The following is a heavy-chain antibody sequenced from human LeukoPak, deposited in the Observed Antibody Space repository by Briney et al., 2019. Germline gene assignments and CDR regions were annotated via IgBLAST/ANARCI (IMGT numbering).Heavy chain of an antibody. Sequence: SETLSLTCTVSGGSISSGGYYWSWIRQHPGKGLEWIGYIYYSGSTYYNPSLKSRVTISVDTSKNQFSLKLSSVTAADTAVYYCARQVVVVAASRFDPWGQGTLVTVSS. J-gene: IGHJ5*02. CDR3: ARQVVVVAASRFDP. CDR1: GGSISSGGYY. D-gene: IGHD2-15*01. V-gene: IGHV4-31*03. CDR2: IYYSGST.